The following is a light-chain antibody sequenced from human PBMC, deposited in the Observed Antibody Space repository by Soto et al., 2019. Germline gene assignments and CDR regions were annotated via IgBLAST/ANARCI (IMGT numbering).Light chain of an antibody. CDR2: DAS. Sequence: DIQMTQSPSSLSASVGDRVTITCQASQDISNYLNWYQQKPGKAPKLLIYDASNLETGVPSRFSGSGSGTDFTFTFSSLQPEDIATYYCQQYDNLPPPTFGQGTKVEIK. CDR1: QDISNY. J-gene: IGKJ1*01. V-gene: IGKV1-33*01. CDR3: QQYDNLPPPT.